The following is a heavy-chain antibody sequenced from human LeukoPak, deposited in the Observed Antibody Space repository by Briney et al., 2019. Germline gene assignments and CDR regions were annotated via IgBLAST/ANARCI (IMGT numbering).Heavy chain of an antibody. V-gene: IGHV4-39*07. CDR2: ISSSGST. Sequence: SETLSLTCTVSGGSIRSSSYYWGWIRQPPGKGLEWIGTISSSGSTYNNPSLKSRLTISVDTSKNQFSLNLSSVNAADTAVYYCARVLGGTVVAARTFDYWGQGTLVTVSP. D-gene: IGHD2-15*01. CDR1: GGSIRSSSYY. J-gene: IGHJ4*02. CDR3: ARVLGGTVVAARTFDY.